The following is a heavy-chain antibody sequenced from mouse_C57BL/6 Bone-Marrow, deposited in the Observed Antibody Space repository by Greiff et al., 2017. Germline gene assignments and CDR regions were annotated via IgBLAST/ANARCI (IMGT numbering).Heavy chain of an antibody. CDR3: ARVRIYYEYDVGSDWYFDV. J-gene: IGHJ1*03. D-gene: IGHD2-4*01. Sequence: QVQLQQPGAELVRPGTSVKLSCKASGYTFTSYWMHWVKQRPGQGLEWIGVIDPSDSYTNYNQKFKGKATLTVDTSSSTAYMQLSSLTSEDSAVYYCARVRIYYEYDVGSDWYFDVWGTGTTVTVSS. CDR1: GYTFTSYW. CDR2: IDPSDSYT. V-gene: IGHV1-59*01.